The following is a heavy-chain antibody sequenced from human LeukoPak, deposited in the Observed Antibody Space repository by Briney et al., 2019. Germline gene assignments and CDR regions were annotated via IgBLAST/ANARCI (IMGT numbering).Heavy chain of an antibody. D-gene: IGHD3-22*01. CDR2: ISAYNGNT. CDR1: GYTFTSYG. Sequence: GAAVKVSCKASGYTFTSYGISWVRQAPGQGLEWMGWISAYNGNTNYAQKLQGRVTMTTDTSTSTAYMELRSLRSDDTAVYYCARPYYDSSAPPYDDWGQGTLVTVSS. J-gene: IGHJ4*02. CDR3: ARPYYDSSAPPYDD. V-gene: IGHV1-18*01.